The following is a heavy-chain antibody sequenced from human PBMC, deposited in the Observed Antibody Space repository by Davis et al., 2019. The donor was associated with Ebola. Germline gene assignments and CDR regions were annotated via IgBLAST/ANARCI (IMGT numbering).Heavy chain of an antibody. CDR1: GGSFSGYY. J-gene: IGHJ4*02. V-gene: IGHV4-34*01. CDR3: ARGRITMIVVASPKFDY. CDR2: INHSGST. D-gene: IGHD3-22*01. Sequence: SETLSLTCAVYGGSFSGYYWSWIRQPPGKGLEWIGEINHSGSTNYNPSLKSRVTISVDTSKNQFSLKLSSVTAADTAVYYCARGRITMIVVASPKFDYWGQGTLVTVSS.